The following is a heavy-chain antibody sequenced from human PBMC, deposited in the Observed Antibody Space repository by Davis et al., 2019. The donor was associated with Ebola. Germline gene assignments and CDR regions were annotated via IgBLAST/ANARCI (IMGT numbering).Heavy chain of an antibody. V-gene: IGHV3-11*06. CDR2: ISSSSSYI. D-gene: IGHD6-13*01. Sequence: GESLKISCAASGFTFSDYYMSWIRQAPGKGLEWVSYISSSSSYIYYADSVKGRFTISRDNAKNSLYLQMNSLRAEDTAVYYCARDVSSSWYFGDYWGQGTLVTVSS. J-gene: IGHJ4*02. CDR3: ARDVSSSWYFGDY. CDR1: GFTFSDYY.